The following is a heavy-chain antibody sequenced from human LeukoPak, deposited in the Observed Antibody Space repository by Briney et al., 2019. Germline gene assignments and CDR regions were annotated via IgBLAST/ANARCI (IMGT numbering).Heavy chain of an antibody. CDR1: GFTFSSYW. CDR2: IKQDGSEK. J-gene: IGHJ6*02. D-gene: IGHD4-11*01. Sequence: PGGSLRLSCAASGFTFSSYWMSWVRQAPGKGLEWVANIKQDGSEKYYVDSVKGRFTISRDNAKNSLYLQMNSLRAEDTAVYYCARDRSNYWGGYYYYGMDIWGQGTTVTVSS. V-gene: IGHV3-7*03. CDR3: ARDRSNYWGGYYYYGMDI.